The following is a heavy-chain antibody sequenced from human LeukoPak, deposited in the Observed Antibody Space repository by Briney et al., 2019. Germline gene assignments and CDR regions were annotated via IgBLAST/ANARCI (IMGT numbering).Heavy chain of an antibody. CDR2: ISYDGSNK. CDR1: GFTFSSYG. J-gene: IGHJ4*02. CDR3: AKSTTVTQRGYFDY. Sequence: PGGSLRLSCAASGFTFSSYGIHWVRQAPAKGLEWVATISYDGSNKYYADSVKGRFAISRDNSKNTLYLQMNSLRAEDTAVYYCAKSTTVTQRGYFDYWGQGTLVTVSS. D-gene: IGHD4-17*01. V-gene: IGHV3-30*18.